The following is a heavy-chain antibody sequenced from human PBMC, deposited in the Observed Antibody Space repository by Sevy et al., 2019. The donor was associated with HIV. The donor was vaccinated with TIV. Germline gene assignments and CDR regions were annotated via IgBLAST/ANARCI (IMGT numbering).Heavy chain of an antibody. D-gene: IGHD2-21*01. Sequence: GGSLRLSCAASGFPFNDHAMHWVRQVPGKGLEWVSGVSWNSRNIGYADSVKGRFTISRDNARHFLYLEMNSLRPEDTALYYCAKDINRGCDGVNCYSYCYYFYGLDVWGQGTTVTVSS. CDR1: GFPFNDHA. CDR3: AKDINRGCDGVNCYSYCYYFYGLDV. CDR2: VSWNSRNI. J-gene: IGHJ6*02. V-gene: IGHV3-9*01.